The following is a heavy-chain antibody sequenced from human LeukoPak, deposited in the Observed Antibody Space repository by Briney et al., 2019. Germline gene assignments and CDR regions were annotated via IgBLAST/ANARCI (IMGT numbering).Heavy chain of an antibody. Sequence: SETLSLTCTVSGGSISSYCWSWIRQPPGKGLEWIGYIYYSGSTNYNPSLKSRVTMSVDTSKNQFSLKLSSVTAADTAVYYCARHSAPTMVRGVNYYYYYMDVWGKGTTVTVSS. CDR2: IYYSGST. V-gene: IGHV4-59*08. J-gene: IGHJ6*03. D-gene: IGHD3-10*01. CDR1: GGSISSYC. CDR3: ARHSAPTMVRGVNYYYYYMDV.